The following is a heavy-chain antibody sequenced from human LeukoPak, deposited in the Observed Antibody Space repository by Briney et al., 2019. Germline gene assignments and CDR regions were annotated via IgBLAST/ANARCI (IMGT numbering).Heavy chain of an antibody. CDR1: GYTSTGYY. CDR3: ARGPFGELYWVDY. CDR2: INPNSGGT. Sequence: GASVKVSCKASGYTSTGYYMHWVRQAPGQGLEWMGWINPNSGGTNYAQRFQGRVTLTRDTSINTAYMELSRLRSDDTAVYYCARGPFGELYWVDYWGQGTLVTVSS. V-gene: IGHV1-2*02. J-gene: IGHJ4*02. D-gene: IGHD3-10*01.